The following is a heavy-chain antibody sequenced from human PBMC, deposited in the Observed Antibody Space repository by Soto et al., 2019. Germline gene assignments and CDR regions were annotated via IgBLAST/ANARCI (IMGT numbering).Heavy chain of an antibody. Sequence: ASVKVSCKASGYTFTSYYMHWVRQSPGQGLEWMGIINPSGGSTSYAQKFQGRVTMTRDTSTSTVYMELSSLRSEDTAVYYCARAPYSSSSGEPFDYWGQGTLVTVSS. CDR2: INPSGGST. J-gene: IGHJ4*02. V-gene: IGHV1-46*03. CDR1: GYTFTSYY. D-gene: IGHD6-6*01. CDR3: ARAPYSSSSGEPFDY.